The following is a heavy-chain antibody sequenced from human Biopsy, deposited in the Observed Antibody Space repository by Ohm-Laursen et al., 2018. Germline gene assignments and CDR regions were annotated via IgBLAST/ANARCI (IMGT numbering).Heavy chain of an antibody. D-gene: IGHD5-12*01. CDR1: GGSVSSGSYY. J-gene: IGHJ3*02. CDR3: AGRPWPNAFDI. CDR2: IYYSGST. V-gene: IGHV4-61*01. Sequence: GTLSLTCTVSGGSVSSGSYYWSWIRQPPGKGLEWIGYIYYSGSTNYNPSLKSRVTISVDTSRNQFSLKLSSVTAAGTAVYYCAGRPWPNAFDIWGQGTMVTVSS.